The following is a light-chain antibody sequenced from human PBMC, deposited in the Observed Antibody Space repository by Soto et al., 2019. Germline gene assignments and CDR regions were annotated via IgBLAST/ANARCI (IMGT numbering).Light chain of an antibody. CDR3: QQTYRIPYT. V-gene: IGKV1-39*01. Sequence: DIQMTQSPSSLSVSIGDRVTITCRSSQSISVYINWYQKKSGTPPKLLMYAASNLQSGVPSRFSGRGSGTDFTLTISSLQPEDFASYYCQQTYRIPYTFVQGTKVEI. CDR1: QSISVY. J-gene: IGKJ2*01. CDR2: AAS.